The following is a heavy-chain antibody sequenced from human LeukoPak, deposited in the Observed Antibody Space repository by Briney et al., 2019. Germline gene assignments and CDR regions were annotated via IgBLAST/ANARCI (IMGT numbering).Heavy chain of an antibody. CDR3: ARVIYDILTGYWGAFDI. D-gene: IGHD3-9*01. J-gene: IGHJ3*02. CDR1: GGSISSYY. CDR2: IHYSGST. V-gene: IGHV4-59*01. Sequence: RPSETLSLTCTVSGGSISSYYWSWIRQPPGKGLEWIGYIHYSGSTNYNPSLKSRVTISVDTSKNQFSLKLSSVTAADTAVYYCARVIYDILTGYWGAFDIWGQGIMVTVSS.